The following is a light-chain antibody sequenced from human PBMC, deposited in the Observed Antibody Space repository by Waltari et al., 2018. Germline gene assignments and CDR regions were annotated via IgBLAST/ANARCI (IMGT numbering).Light chain of an antibody. CDR1: SSSVGASNS. CDR3: SAYRGSSALV. J-gene: IGLJ1*01. V-gene: IGLV2-14*01. Sequence: QSALTQPASVSGPPAQSLTISCTGPSSSVGASNSATWFQQHPGKAPKLLIYEVSNRPSGVSSRFSGSRSGNTASLTISGLQAEDEADYYCSAYRGSSALVFGTGTKVTVL. CDR2: EVS.